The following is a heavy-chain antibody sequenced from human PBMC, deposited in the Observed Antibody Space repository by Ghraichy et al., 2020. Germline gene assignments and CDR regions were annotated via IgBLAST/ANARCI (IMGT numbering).Heavy chain of an antibody. CDR3: VRDYEPY. CDR1: GFSFSSYW. Sequence: GESLNISCAASGFSFSSYWMSWVRQAPGKGLEWVANIKQDGSEKYYVDSVKGRFTISRDNAKKSLYLQMNSLRAEDTAVYYCVRDYEPYWGQGTLVTVSS. CDR2: IKQDGSEK. J-gene: IGHJ4*02. V-gene: IGHV3-7*03. D-gene: IGHD1-14*01.